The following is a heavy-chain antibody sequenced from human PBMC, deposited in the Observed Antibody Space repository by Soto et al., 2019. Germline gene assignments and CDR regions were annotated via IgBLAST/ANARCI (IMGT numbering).Heavy chain of an antibody. V-gene: IGHV1-2*02. J-gene: IGHJ3*02. CDR2: INPNSGDT. CDR3: ARIGRTSAFDM. Sequence: QVHLVQSGAEVKKPGASVKVSCKASGYTFTDYYLNWVRQAPGQGLVWMGWINPNSGDTNYAQVFQGRVTMTRDTSTSTGYMEVSSLRSDDTAMFYCARIGRTSAFDMWGQGPLVTVSS. CDR1: GYTFTDYY. D-gene: IGHD1-1*01.